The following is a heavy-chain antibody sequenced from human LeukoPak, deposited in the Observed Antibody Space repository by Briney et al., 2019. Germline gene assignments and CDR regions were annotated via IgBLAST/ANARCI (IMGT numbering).Heavy chain of an antibody. V-gene: IGHV1-18*01. CDR2: ISAYNGNT. CDR1: GYTFTSYG. Sequence: ASVKVSCKASGYTFTSYGISWVRQAPGQGLEWMGWISAYNGNTNYAQKLQGRVTMTTDTSTSTAYMELRSLISDDTAVYYWARDGYNPRWFDPWGQGTLVTVSS. J-gene: IGHJ5*02. D-gene: IGHD1-14*01. CDR3: ARDGYNPRWFDP.